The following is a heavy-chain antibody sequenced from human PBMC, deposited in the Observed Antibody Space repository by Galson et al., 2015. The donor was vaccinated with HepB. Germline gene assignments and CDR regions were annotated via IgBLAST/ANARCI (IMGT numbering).Heavy chain of an antibody. Sequence: FLRLSCAASGFTFSGSAIHWVRQASGKGLEWIGRIRSKANSYATGYAASVKGRFTISRDDSKNTAYLQMNSLKTEDTAVYYCTRRGDSGWYGKEDYWGQGTLVTVPS. CDR3: TRRGDSGWYGKEDY. CDR1: GFTFSGSA. V-gene: IGHV3-73*01. J-gene: IGHJ4*02. D-gene: IGHD6-19*01. CDR2: IRSKANSYAT.